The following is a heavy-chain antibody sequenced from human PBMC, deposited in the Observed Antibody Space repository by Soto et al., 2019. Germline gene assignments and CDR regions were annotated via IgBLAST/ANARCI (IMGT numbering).Heavy chain of an antibody. V-gene: IGHV3-21*01. Sequence: GGSLRLSCAASGFTFSSYSMNWVRQAPGKGLEWVSSISSSSSYIYYADSVKGRFTISRDNAKNSLYLQMNSQRAEDTAVYYCARAEAAAGPFDYWGQGTLVTVSS. D-gene: IGHD6-13*01. CDR3: ARAEAAAGPFDY. J-gene: IGHJ4*02. CDR1: GFTFSSYS. CDR2: ISSSSSYI.